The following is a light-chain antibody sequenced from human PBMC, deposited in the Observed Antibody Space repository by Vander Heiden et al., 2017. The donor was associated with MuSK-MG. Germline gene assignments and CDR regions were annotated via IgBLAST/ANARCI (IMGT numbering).Light chain of an antibody. J-gene: IGKJ2*01. Sequence: EIAMTQSPDSLAVCLLERATSNRKSSQNVFHSTNNKNYLAWYQRNPGQSPTLLIIWHSIRESGVPGRFSGSGSGTDFPFPITSLQAQDVPVYSCQKEDSAPHTFGQGTKVEIK. CDR3: QKEDSAPHT. CDR1: QNVFHSTNNKNY. CDR2: WHS. V-gene: IGKV4-1*01.